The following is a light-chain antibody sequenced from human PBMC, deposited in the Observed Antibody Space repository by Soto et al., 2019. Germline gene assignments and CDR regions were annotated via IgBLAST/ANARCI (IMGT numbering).Light chain of an antibody. J-gene: IGKJ4*01. CDR1: ETIRNL. CDR3: QHRHTCART. V-gene: IGKV3-11*01. CDR2: DAF. Sequence: SRGERVNISVRASETIRNLLAWYQQRPGKAPRLLIYDAFSRDPGIPSRFSGGGSGTEFTLTVCSLVPEDFAVYYCQHRHTCARTFGGGTKVDI.